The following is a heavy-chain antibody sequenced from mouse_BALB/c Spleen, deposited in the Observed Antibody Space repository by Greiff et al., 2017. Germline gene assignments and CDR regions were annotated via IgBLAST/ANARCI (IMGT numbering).Heavy chain of an antibody. D-gene: IGHD2-4*01. CDR3: GRGRNYYDYDYAMDY. J-gene: IGHJ4*01. Sequence: VQLQQSGPELVKPGASVKISCKASGYSFTGYFMNWVKQSHGKSLEWIGRINPYNGDTFYNQKFKGKATLTVDKSSSTAHMELLSLTSADSAVYYCGRGRNYYDYDYAMDYWGQGTSVTVSS. V-gene: IGHV1-37*01. CDR2: INPYNGDT. CDR1: GYSFTGYF.